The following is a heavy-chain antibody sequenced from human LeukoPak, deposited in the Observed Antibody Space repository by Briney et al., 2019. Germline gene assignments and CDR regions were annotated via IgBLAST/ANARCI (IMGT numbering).Heavy chain of an antibody. CDR1: GFTFDDYG. D-gene: IGHD5-24*01. CDR2: INWNGGST. CDR3: ARATTIVEMATINY. Sequence: GGSLRLSCAASGFTFDDYGMSWVRQAPGKGLEWVSGINWNGGSTGYADSVKGRFTISRDNAKNSLYLQMNSLRAEDTALYYCARATTIVEMATINYWGQGTLVTVSS. V-gene: IGHV3-20*04. J-gene: IGHJ4*02.